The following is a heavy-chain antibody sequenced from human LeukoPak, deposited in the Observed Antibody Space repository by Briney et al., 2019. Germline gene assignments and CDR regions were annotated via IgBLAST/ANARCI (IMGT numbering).Heavy chain of an antibody. CDR3: AKEGVPVRYYGMDV. CDR1: GFTFNNYG. V-gene: IGHV3-30*18. D-gene: IGHD3-16*01. Sequence: GGSLRLSCAVSGFTFNNYGMHWVRQAPGKGLEWVAVISYDGSNKYYADSVRGRFTISRDNSKNTLYLQMNSLRAEDTAVYYCAKEGVPVRYYGMDVWGQGTTVTVSS. J-gene: IGHJ6*02. CDR2: ISYDGSNK.